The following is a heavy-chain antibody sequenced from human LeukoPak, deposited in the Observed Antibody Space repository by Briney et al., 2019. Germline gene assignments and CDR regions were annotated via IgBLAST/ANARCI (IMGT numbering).Heavy chain of an antibody. D-gene: IGHD3-10*01. CDR2: ISGSGGST. V-gene: IGHV3-23*01. CDR3: AGSPYYYGSGSYYGD. CDR1: GFTLRSYA. Sequence: PGRSLRLSCAASGFTLRSYAMSCVRHAPGGGLGWVSAISGSGGSTYYADSVKGRFTISRDNSKNTLYLQMNSLRAEDTAVYYCAGSPYYYGSGSYYGDWGQGTLVTVSS. J-gene: IGHJ4*02.